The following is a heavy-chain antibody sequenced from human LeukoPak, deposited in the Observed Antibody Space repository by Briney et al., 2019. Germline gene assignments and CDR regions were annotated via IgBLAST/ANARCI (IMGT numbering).Heavy chain of an antibody. V-gene: IGHV3-23*01. J-gene: IGHJ4*02. CDR1: GFTISLYA. Sequence: GGSLSLSCAASGFTISLYAMSWVRQAPGKGLEWVSDISTSVADSVKGRFTISRDNSKNTLYLQMNSLRVEDTAVYYCAKRRPDSRGYLGFDYWGQGTLVTVSS. CDR2: ISTSV. D-gene: IGHD3-22*01. CDR3: AKRRPDSRGYLGFDY.